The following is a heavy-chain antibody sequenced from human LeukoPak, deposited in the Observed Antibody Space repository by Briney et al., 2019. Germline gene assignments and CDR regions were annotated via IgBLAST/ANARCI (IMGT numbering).Heavy chain of an antibody. D-gene: IGHD4-17*01. CDR2: MNPNSGNT. CDR1: GYTFTSYD. V-gene: IGHV1-8*01. J-gene: IGHJ4*02. Sequence: ASVKVSCKASGYTFTSYDINWVRQATGQGLEWMGWMNPNSGNTGYAQKFQGRVTMTRNTSISTAYMELSGLRSEDTAVYYCARILTRSTVTRFGYWGQGTLVTVSS. CDR3: ARILTRSTVTRFGY.